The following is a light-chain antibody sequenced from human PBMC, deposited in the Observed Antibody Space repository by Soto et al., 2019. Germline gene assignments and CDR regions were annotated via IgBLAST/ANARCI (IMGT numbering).Light chain of an antibody. Sequence: DIVMTQSPDSLAVSLGERATVNCKSSQSLLFNSNNKNYLAWYQQKPGQPPKLLIYWASTRESGVPDRFNGSGSGADFTLTISSLQAEDVAVYYCQQYYSTPYTFGQGTKLEI. V-gene: IGKV4-1*01. CDR2: WAS. CDR1: QSLLFNSNNKNY. J-gene: IGKJ2*01. CDR3: QQYYSTPYT.